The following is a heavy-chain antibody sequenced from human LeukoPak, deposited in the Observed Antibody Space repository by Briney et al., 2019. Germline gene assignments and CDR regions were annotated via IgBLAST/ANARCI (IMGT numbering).Heavy chain of an antibody. J-gene: IGHJ4*02. Sequence: GGSLRLSCAASGFTFSRFWMSWVRQAPGKGLEWVANIKQDGSEKYYVDSVKGRFTISRDNTKKSLYLQMNSLRAEDTAVYYCAGGVDFWSPLDYWGQGALVTVSS. CDR2: IKQDGSEK. CDR1: GFTFSRFW. CDR3: AGGVDFWSPLDY. D-gene: IGHD3-3*01. V-gene: IGHV3-7*04.